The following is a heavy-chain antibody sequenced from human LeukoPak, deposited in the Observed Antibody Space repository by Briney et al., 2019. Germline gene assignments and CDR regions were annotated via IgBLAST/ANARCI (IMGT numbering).Heavy chain of an antibody. V-gene: IGHV4-59*01. CDR2: IYYSGST. Sequence: PSETLSLTCTVSGGSISSYYWSWIRQPPVKGLEWIGYIYYSGSTNYNPSLKSRVTISVDTSKNQFSLKLSSVTAADTAVYYCARAKYDYYYYYMDVWGKGTTVTVSS. J-gene: IGHJ6*03. CDR3: ARAKYDYYYYYMDV. CDR1: GGSISSYY.